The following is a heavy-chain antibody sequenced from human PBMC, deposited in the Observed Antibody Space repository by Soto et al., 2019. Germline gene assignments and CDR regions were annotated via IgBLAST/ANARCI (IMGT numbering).Heavy chain of an antibody. CDR1: GFTFSSYG. V-gene: IGHV3-30*18. J-gene: IGHJ3*02. CDR3: AKASWGNSPAFDI. D-gene: IGHD1-26*01. CDR2: ISYDGSNK. Sequence: QVQLVESGGGVVQPGRSLRLSCAASGFTFSSYGMHWVRQAPGKGLEWVAVISYDGSNKYYADSVKGRFTISRDNSKNTLYLQMNSLRAEDTAVYYCAKASWGNSPAFDIWGQGTMVTVSS.